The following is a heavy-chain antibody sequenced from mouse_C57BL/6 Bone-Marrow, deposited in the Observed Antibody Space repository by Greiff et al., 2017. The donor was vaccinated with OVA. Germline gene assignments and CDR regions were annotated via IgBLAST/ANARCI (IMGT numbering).Heavy chain of an antibody. J-gene: IGHJ3*01. CDR2: ISSGGDYI. CDR3: TREPPWFAY. V-gene: IGHV5-9-1*02. Sequence: EVMLMESGEGLVKPGGSLKLSCAASGFTFSSYAMSWVRQTPEKRLEWVAYISSGGDYIYYADTVKGRFTISRDNARNTLYLQMSCLKSEDTAMYYCTREPPWFAYWGQGTLVTVSA. CDR1: GFTFSSYA.